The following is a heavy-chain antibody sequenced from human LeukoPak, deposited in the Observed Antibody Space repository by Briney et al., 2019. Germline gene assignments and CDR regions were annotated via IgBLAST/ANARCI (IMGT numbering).Heavy chain of an antibody. D-gene: IGHD1-26*01. V-gene: IGHV4-59*01. CDR2: IYYSGST. J-gene: IGHJ5*02. CDR1: GGSISSYY. CDR3: ARGGSGSYEWFDP. Sequence: SETLSLTCTVSGGSISSYYWSWIRQPPGKGLEWIRYIYYSGSTNYNPSLKSRVTISVDTSKNQFSLKLSSVTAADTAVYYCARGGSGSYEWFDPWGQGTLVTVSS.